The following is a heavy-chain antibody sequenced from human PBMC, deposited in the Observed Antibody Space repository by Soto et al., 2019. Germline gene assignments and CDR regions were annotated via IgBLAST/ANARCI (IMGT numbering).Heavy chain of an antibody. CDR3: ARDNDIVETDAFDI. V-gene: IGHV3-21*01. CDR2: ISSSSSYI. Sequence: GGSLRLSCAASGFTFSSYSMNWVRQAPGKGLEWVSSISSSSSYIYYADSVKGRFTISRDNAKNSLYLQMNSLRAEDTAVYYCARDNDIVETDAFDIWGQGTMVTVSS. J-gene: IGHJ3*02. CDR1: GFTFSSYS. D-gene: IGHD5-12*01.